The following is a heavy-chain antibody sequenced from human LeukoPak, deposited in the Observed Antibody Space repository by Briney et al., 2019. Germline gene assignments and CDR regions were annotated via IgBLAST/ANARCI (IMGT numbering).Heavy chain of an antibody. CDR1: GFTFSSYW. Sequence: GGSLRLSCAASGFTFSSYWMHWVRQAPGKGLVWVSRINSDGSSTSYADSVKGRFTISRDNAKNTLYLQMNSLRAEDTAVYYCAKRGHYSINWYHYFDYWGQGTLVTVSS. D-gene: IGHD6-13*01. V-gene: IGHV3-74*01. CDR3: AKRGHYSINWYHYFDY. J-gene: IGHJ4*02. CDR2: INSDGSST.